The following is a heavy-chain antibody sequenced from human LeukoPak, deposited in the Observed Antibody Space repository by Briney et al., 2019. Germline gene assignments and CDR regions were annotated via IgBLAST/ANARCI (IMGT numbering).Heavy chain of an antibody. CDR3: AREILYSYGYGPLDY. Sequence: GGSLRLSCAASGFTFSSYGMHWVRQAPGKGLEWVAVIWYDGSNKYYADSVKGRFTISRDNSKNTLYRQMNSLRAEETAVYYCAREILYSYGYGPLDYWGQGTLVTVSS. J-gene: IGHJ4*02. CDR1: GFTFSSYG. V-gene: IGHV3-33*01. CDR2: IWYDGSNK. D-gene: IGHD5-18*01.